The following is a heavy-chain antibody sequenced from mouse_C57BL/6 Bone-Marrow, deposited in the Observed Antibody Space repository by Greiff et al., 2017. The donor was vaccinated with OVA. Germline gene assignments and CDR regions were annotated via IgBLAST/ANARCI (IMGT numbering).Heavy chain of an antibody. V-gene: IGHV5-9*04. Sequence: EVKVVESGGGLVKPGGSLKLSCAASGFTFSSYTMSWVRQTPEKRLEWVATISGGGGNTYYPDSVKGRFTISRDNATNTLYLQMSSLRSEDTAVYYCAREITTVVGAYWGQGTLVTVSA. D-gene: IGHD1-1*01. CDR2: ISGGGGNT. CDR3: AREITTVVGAY. CDR1: GFTFSSYT. J-gene: IGHJ3*01.